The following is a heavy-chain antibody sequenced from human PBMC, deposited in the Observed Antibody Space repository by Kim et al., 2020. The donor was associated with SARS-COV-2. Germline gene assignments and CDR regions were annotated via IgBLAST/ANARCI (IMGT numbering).Heavy chain of an antibody. D-gene: IGHD6-13*01. J-gene: IGHJ6*02. V-gene: IGHV1-46*01. Sequence: ASVKVSCKASGYTFTSYYMHWVRQAPGQGLEWMGIINPSGGSTSYAQKFQGRVTMTRDTSTSTVYMELSSLRSEDTAVYYCARDGTAAAGTVLVRLNYYYYGMDVWGQGTTVTVSS. CDR3: ARDGTAAAGTVLVRLNYYYYGMDV. CDR1: GYTFTSYY. CDR2: INPSGGST.